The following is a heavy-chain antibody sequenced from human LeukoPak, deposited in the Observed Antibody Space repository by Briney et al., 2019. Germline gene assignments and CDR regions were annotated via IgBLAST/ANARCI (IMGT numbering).Heavy chain of an antibody. J-gene: IGHJ5*02. CDR2: IYYSGST. CDR3: AGDPIGGNWFDP. V-gene: IGHV4-39*07. CDR1: GGSISSSSYY. Sequence: SETLSLTCAVSGGSISSSSYYWGWIRQPPGKGLEWIGSIYYSGSTHYNPSLKSRVTISVDTSKNQFSLKLSSVTAADTAVYYCAGDPIGGNWFDPWGQGTLVTVSS.